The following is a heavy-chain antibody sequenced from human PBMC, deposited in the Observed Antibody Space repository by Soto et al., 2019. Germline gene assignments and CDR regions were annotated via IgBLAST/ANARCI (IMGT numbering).Heavy chain of an antibody. CDR1: GGTFSSYA. CDR3: ARTLRYFDWLLYRPYNWFDP. V-gene: IGHV1-69*12. Sequence: QVQLVQSGAEVKKPGSSVKVSCKASGGTFSSYAISWVRQAPGQGLEWMGGIIPIFGTANYAQKFQGRVTITADESTSTAYMGLSSLSSEDTAVYYCARTLRYFDWLLYRPYNWFDPWGQGTLVTVSS. J-gene: IGHJ5*02. D-gene: IGHD3-9*01. CDR2: IIPIFGTA.